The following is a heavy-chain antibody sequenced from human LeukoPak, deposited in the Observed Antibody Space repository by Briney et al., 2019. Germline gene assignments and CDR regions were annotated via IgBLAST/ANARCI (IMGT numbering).Heavy chain of an antibody. V-gene: IGHV4-59*01. CDR1: GGSISSYY. J-gene: IGHJ4*02. D-gene: IGHD3-9*01. CDR2: IYYSGST. CDR3: ARRRRYFDWLLFAFDY. Sequence: PSETLSLTCTVSGGSISSYYWSWIRQPPGKGLEWIGYIYYSGSTSYNPSLKSRVTISVDTSKNQFSLKLSSVTAADTAVYYCARRRRYFDWLLFAFDYWGQGTLVTVSS.